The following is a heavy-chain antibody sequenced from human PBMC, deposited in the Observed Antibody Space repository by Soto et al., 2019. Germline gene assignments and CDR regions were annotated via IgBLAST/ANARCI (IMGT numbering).Heavy chain of an antibody. D-gene: IGHD3-22*01. CDR3: ARGWGYDSTDYYYAY. V-gene: IGHV1-69*01. CDR2: IIPIFGTA. CDR1: GGSFNRHT. Sequence: QVQLVQSGAEVRKPGSSVRVSCKASGGSFNRHTISWVRQAPGQGLEWMGGIIPIFGTANHAQKFQGRVTIIADESTSTVYMELSSLRSDDTAIYYCARGWGYDSTDYYYAYWGQETLVIVSS. J-gene: IGHJ4*02.